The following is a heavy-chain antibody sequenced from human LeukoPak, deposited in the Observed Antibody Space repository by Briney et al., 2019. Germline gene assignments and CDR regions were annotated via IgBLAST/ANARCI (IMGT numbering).Heavy chain of an antibody. D-gene: IGHD6-19*01. CDR3: AKLTSGWYRVDY. V-gene: IGHV3-9*01. CDR2: ISWNSGSI. Sequence: GGSLRLSCAASGFTFDDYAMHWVRQAPGKGLEWVSGISWNSGSIGYADSVKGRFTISGDNSKNTLYLQMNSLRAEDTAVYYCAKLTSGWYRVDYWGQGTLVTVSS. J-gene: IGHJ4*02. CDR1: GFTFDDYA.